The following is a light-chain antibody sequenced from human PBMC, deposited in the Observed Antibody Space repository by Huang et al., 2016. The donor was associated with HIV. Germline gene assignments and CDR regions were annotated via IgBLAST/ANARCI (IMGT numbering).Light chain of an antibody. CDR2: GVS. CDR1: DNLANS. CDR3: QQSHSIPHT. J-gene: IGKJ2*01. V-gene: IGKV1-39*01. Sequence: DIQMTQSPSSLSASVGDRVTITCRTSDNLANSLNWYQQKSGAAPVLLIDGVSNLQPGVSPRFSGCGSGTDFTLPITNLRPEDFATYYCQQSHSIPHTFGQGTRLE.